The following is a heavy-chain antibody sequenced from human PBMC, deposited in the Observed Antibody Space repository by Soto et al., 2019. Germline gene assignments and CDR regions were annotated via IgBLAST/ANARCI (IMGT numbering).Heavy chain of an antibody. CDR1: GFTFSNFW. Sequence: EVRVVESGGGLVQPGGSLRLSCVASGFTFSNFWMSWVRQAPGKGLEWVANIKGDGSEKRYVDSVKGRLTISRDNAKNSVYLQMNSLRVEETALYYCGRDEVRNGVGVWGQGTTVTVSS. CDR2: IKGDGSEK. CDR3: GRDEVRNGVGV. J-gene: IGHJ6*02. V-gene: IGHV3-7*01.